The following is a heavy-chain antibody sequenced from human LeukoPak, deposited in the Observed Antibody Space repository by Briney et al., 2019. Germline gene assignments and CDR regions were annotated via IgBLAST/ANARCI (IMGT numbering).Heavy chain of an antibody. D-gene: IGHD6-13*01. CDR3: ARARIAAAGTGAFDI. CDR2: ISSSSAYM. CDR1: GFTFSSYE. J-gene: IGHJ3*02. Sequence: PGGSLRLSCAASGFTFSSYEMNWVRQAPGTGLEWVSSISSSSAYMYYADSVKGRFTISRDDAKNSLYLQMNSLRAEDTAVYYCARARIAAAGTGAFDIWGQGTMVTVSS. V-gene: IGHV3-21*01.